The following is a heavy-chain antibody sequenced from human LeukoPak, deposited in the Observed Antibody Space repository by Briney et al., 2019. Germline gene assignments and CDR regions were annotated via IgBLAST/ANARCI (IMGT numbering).Heavy chain of an antibody. Sequence: ASVKVSCKASGYTFTSYGISWVRQAPGQGLEWMGWISAYNGNTNYAQKLQGRVTMTTDTSTSTAYMELRSLRSDDTAVYYCARDGVYYYDSSAFYYFDYWGQGTLVTVSS. CDR2: ISAYNGNT. CDR3: ARDGVYYYDSSAFYYFDY. D-gene: IGHD3-22*01. J-gene: IGHJ4*02. V-gene: IGHV1-18*01. CDR1: GYTFTSYG.